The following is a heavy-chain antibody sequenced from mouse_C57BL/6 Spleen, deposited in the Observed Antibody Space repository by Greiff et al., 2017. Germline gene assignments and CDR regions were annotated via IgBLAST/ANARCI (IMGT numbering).Heavy chain of an antibody. CDR3: TTTTGVATGDY. CDR2: IDPEDGDT. CDR1: GFNITDYY. V-gene: IGHV14-1*01. D-gene: IGHD1-1*01. J-gene: IGHJ2*01. Sequence: EVQLQQSGAELVRPGASVKLSCTASGFNITDYYMHWVKQRPEQGLEWIGRIDPEDGDTDYAPKFQGKATLTADTSSNTAYLQLSSLTSEDTAVYYCTTTTGVATGDYWGQGTTLTVSS.